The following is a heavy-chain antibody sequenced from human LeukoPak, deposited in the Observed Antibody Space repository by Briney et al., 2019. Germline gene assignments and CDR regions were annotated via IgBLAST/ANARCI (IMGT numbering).Heavy chain of an antibody. V-gene: IGHV4-30-2*01. CDR1: GGSISSGGYS. J-gene: IGHJ4*02. D-gene: IGHD6-13*01. CDR3: ARYGPLGGARTHRFSYSSSWDRGFDY. CDR2: IYHSGST. Sequence: PSETLSLTCAVSGGSISSGGYSWSWIRQPPGKGLEWIGYIYHSGSTYYNPSLKSRVTISVDRSKNQFSLKLSSVTAADTAVYYCARYGPLGGARTHRFSYSSSWDRGFDYWGQGTLVTVSS.